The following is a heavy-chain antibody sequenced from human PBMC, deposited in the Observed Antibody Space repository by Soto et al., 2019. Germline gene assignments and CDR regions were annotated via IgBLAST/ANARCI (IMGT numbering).Heavy chain of an antibody. J-gene: IGHJ4*01. D-gene: IGHD3-22*01. CDR2: IKSKALGGTT. CDR1: GSAFSNAW. V-gene: IGHV3-15*07. Sequence: PVGSLRLSCAGSGSAFSNAWINWVRQAPGKGLEWVGRIKSKALGGTTDFAAPVRGRFAITRDDSRNMAYMQMNSLNTEDTAVYYCTTDSYSPMIEVRFDYWGHGTLVTVSS. CDR3: TTDSYSPMIEVRFDY.